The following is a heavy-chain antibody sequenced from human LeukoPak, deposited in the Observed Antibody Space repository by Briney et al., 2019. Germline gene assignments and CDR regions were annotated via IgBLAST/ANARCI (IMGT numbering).Heavy chain of an antibody. D-gene: IGHD6-13*01. J-gene: IGHJ6*03. CDR2: IYTSGST. Sequence: PSQTLSLTCTVSGGSISSGSYYWSWIRQPAGKGLEWIGRIYTSGSTNYNPSLKSRVTISVDTSKNQFSLKLSSVTAPDTAVYYCARVLGIAAAGTEVGDYYYYYMDVWGKGTTVTVSS. V-gene: IGHV4-61*02. CDR1: GGSISSGSYY. CDR3: ARVLGIAAAGTEVGDYYYYYMDV.